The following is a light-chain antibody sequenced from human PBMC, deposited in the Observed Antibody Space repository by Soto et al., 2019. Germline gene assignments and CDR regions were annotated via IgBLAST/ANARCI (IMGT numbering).Light chain of an antibody. CDR2: EVN. V-gene: IGLV2-8*01. J-gene: IGLJ1*01. CDR1: SSDVGGYNY. CDR3: SSYASSSKG. Sequence: QSVLTQPPSASGSPGQSVAISCTGTSSDVGGYNYVSWYQQHPGRAPKLMIYEVNKRPSGVPDRFSGSKSGNTASLTVSGLQAEDEADYYCSSYASSSKGFGTGTKVTVL.